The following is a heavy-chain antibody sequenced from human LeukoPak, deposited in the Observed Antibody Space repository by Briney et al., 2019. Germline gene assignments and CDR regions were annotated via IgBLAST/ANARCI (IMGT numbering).Heavy chain of an antibody. J-gene: IGHJ5*02. CDR1: GYTFTSYD. CDR2: MNPNSGNT. CDR3: ARGGLYSSSWYRLGTFDP. Sequence: ASVKVSCKASGYTFTSYDINWVRQATGQGLEWMGWMNPNSGNTGYAQKFQGRVTMTRNTSISTAYMELSSLRSEDTAVYYCARGGLYSSSWYRLGTFDPWGQGTLVTVSS. V-gene: IGHV1-8*01. D-gene: IGHD6-13*01.